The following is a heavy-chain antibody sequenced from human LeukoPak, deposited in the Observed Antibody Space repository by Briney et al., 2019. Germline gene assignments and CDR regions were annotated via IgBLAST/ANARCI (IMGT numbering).Heavy chain of an antibody. CDR1: GVSFSNYY. D-gene: IGHD6-19*01. V-gene: IGHV4-34*01. CDR3: TRAVAGHPD. CDR2: INHSGYT. J-gene: IGHJ4*02. Sequence: SETLSLTCAVSGVSFSNYYWSWVRQSPRKGLEWIGEINHSGYTNYNPSLKSRVTMSIDTSKNQFSLMLTSVTAADTAVYYCTRAVAGHPDWGQGTLVSVSS.